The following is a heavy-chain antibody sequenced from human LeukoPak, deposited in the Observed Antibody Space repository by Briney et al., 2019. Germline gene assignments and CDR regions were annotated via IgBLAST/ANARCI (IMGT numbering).Heavy chain of an antibody. J-gene: IGHJ4*02. CDR1: GFTFSSYS. V-gene: IGHV3-30*18. CDR3: AKTSVATIWGYFDY. CDR2: ISYDGSNE. Sequence: RPGGSLRLSCAASGFTFSSYSMNWVRQAPGKGLEWVALISYDGSNEYYADSVKGRFTISRDNSRNTLYLQMNSLRAEDTAVYYCAKTSVATIWGYFDYWGQGTLVTVSS. D-gene: IGHD5-12*01.